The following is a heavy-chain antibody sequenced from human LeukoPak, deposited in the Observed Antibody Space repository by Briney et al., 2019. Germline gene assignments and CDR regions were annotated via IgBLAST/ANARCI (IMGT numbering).Heavy chain of an antibody. Sequence: GESLKISCKGSGYSFTTYWIGWVRQMPGKGVEWMGIIYPGDSDTRYSPSFQGQVTISADKSISTAYLQWSSLTASDTAMYYCGRHLHGDLYFDYWGQGTLVTVSS. D-gene: IGHD4-17*01. J-gene: IGHJ4*02. CDR1: GYSFTTYW. CDR3: GRHLHGDLYFDY. CDR2: IYPGDSDT. V-gene: IGHV5-51*01.